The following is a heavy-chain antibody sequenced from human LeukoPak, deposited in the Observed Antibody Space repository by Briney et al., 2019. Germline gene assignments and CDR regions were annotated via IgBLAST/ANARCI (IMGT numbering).Heavy chain of an antibody. D-gene: IGHD6-19*01. Sequence: GGSLRLSCGVSGFTYSSYWMSWVRQAPGKGLEWVANIKQDGSDTYYPDSMKGRFLISRDNPKNSLFPQISSLRAEDTGIYFCARGVYSSGWYPDTFDIWGQGTMVTVSS. V-gene: IGHV3-7*01. J-gene: IGHJ3*02. CDR1: GFTYSSYW. CDR3: ARGVYSSGWYPDTFDI. CDR2: IKQDGSDT.